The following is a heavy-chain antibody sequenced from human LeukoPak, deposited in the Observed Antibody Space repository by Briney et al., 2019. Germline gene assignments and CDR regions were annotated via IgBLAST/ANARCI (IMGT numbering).Heavy chain of an antibody. CDR3: ATAVGYCTNGVCHGFDY. CDR2: FDPEDGET. CDR1: GYTLTELS. J-gene: IGHJ4*02. D-gene: IGHD2-8*01. Sequence: ASVKVSCKVSGYTLTELSMHWVRQAPGEGLEWMGGFDPEDGETIYAQKFQGRVTMTEDTSTDTAYMELSSLRSEDTAVYYCATAVGYCTNGVCHGFDYWGQGTLVTVSS. V-gene: IGHV1-24*01.